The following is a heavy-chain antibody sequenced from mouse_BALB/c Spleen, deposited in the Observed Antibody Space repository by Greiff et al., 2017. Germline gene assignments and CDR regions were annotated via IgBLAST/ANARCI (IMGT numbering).Heavy chain of an antibody. CDR1: GFTFSSFG. D-gene: IGHD1-1*01. CDR2: ISSGSSTI. V-gene: IGHV5-17*02. J-gene: IGHJ4*01. Sequence: EVQLVESGGGLVQPGGSRKLSCAASGFTFSSFGMHWVRQAPEKGLEWVAYISSGSSTIYYADTVKGRFTISRDNPKNTLFLQMNSLRSEDTAMYYCARGGYYGSNAMDYWGQGTSVTVSS. CDR3: ARGGYYGSNAMDY.